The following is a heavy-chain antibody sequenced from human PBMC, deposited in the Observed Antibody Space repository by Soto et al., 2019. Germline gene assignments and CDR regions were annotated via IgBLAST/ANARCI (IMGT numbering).Heavy chain of an antibody. J-gene: IGHJ4*02. D-gene: IGHD4-17*01. CDR1: GFVFRTYA. Sequence: QVQLVESGGGVVQPGRSLRLSCVASGFVFRTYAMHWVRQDPGKGLEWVAVISYDGSNKYYADSVKGRFTISRDNSENTRYGQMSSLRTEDTAVHYCTREDYGEHFFDYWGQGNLVTVFS. CDR2: ISYDGSNK. CDR3: TREDYGEHFFDY. V-gene: IGHV3-30-3*01.